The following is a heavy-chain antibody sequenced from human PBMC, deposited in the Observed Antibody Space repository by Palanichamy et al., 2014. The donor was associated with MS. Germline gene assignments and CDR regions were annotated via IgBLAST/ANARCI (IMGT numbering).Heavy chain of an antibody. CDR3: ARDRPGEGWFDP. J-gene: IGHJ5*02. V-gene: IGHV1-46*03. CDR2: INPSGGST. Sequence: QVQLVQSGAEVKKPGASVKVSCKASGYTFTRYYIQWVRQAPGQGLEWMGIINPSGGSTSYAQKFQDRVTMTWDTFTSTVYMEMSRLRSEDTAVYYCARDRPGEGWFDPWGQGTLVTVSS. CDR1: GYTFTRYY.